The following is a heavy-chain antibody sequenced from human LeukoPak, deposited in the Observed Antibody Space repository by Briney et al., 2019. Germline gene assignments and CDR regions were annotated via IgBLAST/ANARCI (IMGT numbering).Heavy chain of an antibody. J-gene: IGHJ5*02. CDR3: ARGGGYSSSWLNWFDP. CDR2: IYYSGST. D-gene: IGHD6-13*01. CDR1: GGSISSGDYY. Sequence: SETLSLTCTVSGGSISSGDYYWSWIRQPPGKGLEWIGYIYYSGSTYYNPSLKSRVTISVDTSKNRFSLKLSSVTAADTAVYYCARGGGYSSSWLNWFDPWGQGTLVTVSS. V-gene: IGHV4-30-4*01.